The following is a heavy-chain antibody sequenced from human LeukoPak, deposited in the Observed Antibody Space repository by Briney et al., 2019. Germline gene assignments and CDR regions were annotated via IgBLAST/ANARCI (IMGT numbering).Heavy chain of an antibody. CDR2: IKQDGSDK. V-gene: IGHV3-7*04. CDR3: ARSPVSHTSGWPFDY. CDR1: GLTFSSYW. D-gene: IGHD6-19*01. J-gene: IGHJ4*02. Sequence: AGGSLRLSCAASGLTFSSYWMSWVRQAPGKGLEWVANIKQDGSDKYYLDSVKGRFTISRDNAKNSVYLQMNSLRADDTALYYCARSPVSHTSGWPFDYWGQGTLVTVSS.